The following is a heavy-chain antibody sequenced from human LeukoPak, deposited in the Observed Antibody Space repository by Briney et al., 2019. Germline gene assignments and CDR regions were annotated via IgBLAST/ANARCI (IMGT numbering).Heavy chain of an antibody. CDR1: GGSISSGDYY. V-gene: IGHV4-30-4*01. J-gene: IGHJ4*02. CDR3: ARTPDSSGYYCDY. Sequence: NPSQTLSLTCTVSGGSISSGDYYWSWIRQPPGKGLEWIGYIYYSGSTYYNPSLKSRVTISVDTSKNQFSLKLSSVTAADTAVYYCARTPDSSGYYCDYWGQGTLVTVSS. CDR2: IYYSGST. D-gene: IGHD3-22*01.